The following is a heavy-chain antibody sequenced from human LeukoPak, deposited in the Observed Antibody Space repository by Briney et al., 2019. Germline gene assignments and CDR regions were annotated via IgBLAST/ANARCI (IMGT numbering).Heavy chain of an antibody. V-gene: IGHV4-34*01. D-gene: IGHD6-6*01. J-gene: IGHJ4*02. CDR3: ARAGYSSSSYTDY. Sequence: SETLSLTCAVYGGSFSGYYWSWIRQPPGKGLEWIGEINHSGSTNYNPSLKSRVTISVDTSKNQFSLKLSSVTAADTAVYYCARAGYSSSSYTDYWGQGTLVTVSS. CDR1: GGSFSGYY. CDR2: INHSGST.